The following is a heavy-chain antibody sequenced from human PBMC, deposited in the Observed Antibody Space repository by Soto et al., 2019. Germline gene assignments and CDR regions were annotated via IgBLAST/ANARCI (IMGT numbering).Heavy chain of an antibody. Sequence: QVQLQESGPGLVKPSQTLSLTCTVSGDSINNAAYYWSWIRQHPARGLECIGYIYYSGITYYSPSFKSRLSMSVDTSETQFSLKLTYVTAADTAVYYCARFSAELSFLNWGQGTLVTVSS. V-gene: IGHV4-31*03. CDR2: IYYSGIT. CDR3: ARFSAELSFLN. J-gene: IGHJ4*02. CDR1: GDSINNAAYY. D-gene: IGHD3-16*02.